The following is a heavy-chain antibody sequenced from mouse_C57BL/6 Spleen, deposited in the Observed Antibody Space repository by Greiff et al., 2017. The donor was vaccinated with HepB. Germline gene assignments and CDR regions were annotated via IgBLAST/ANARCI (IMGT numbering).Heavy chain of an antibody. CDR2: IYPGDGDT. CDR3: ARRPNYYAMDY. CDR1: GYAFSSSW. Sequence: VQLKESGPELVKPGASVKISCKASGYAFSSSWMNWVKQRPGKGLEWIGRIYPGDGDTNYNGKFKGKATLTADKSSSTAYMQLSSLTSEDSAVYFCARRPNYYAMDYWGQGTSVTVSS. V-gene: IGHV1-82*01. J-gene: IGHJ4*01.